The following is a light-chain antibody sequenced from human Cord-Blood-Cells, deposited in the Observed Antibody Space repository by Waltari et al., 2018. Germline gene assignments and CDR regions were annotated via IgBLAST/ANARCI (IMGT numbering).Light chain of an antibody. V-gene: IGKV4-1*01. CDR3: QQYYSTPIT. Sequence: DIVMTQSPDSLAVSLGERATINCKSSQSVLYSSNNKNYLALYQQKPGQPPKLLIDWASTRESGVPDRFSGSGSGTDFTLTISSLQAEDVAVYYCQQYYSTPITFGQGTRLEIK. J-gene: IGKJ5*01. CDR1: QSVLYSSNNKNY. CDR2: WAS.